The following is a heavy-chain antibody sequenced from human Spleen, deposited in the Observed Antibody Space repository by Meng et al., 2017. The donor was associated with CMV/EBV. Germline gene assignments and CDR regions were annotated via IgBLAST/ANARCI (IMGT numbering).Heavy chain of an antibody. Sequence: ASVKVSCKTSGYNFTDYYMHWVRQAPGQGLEWMGWMNPNSGNTGYAQKFQGRVTMTRNTSISTAYMELSSLRSEDTAVYYCARGFVQYQLLLGYWGQGTLVTVSS. CDR1: GYNFTDYY. J-gene: IGHJ4*02. CDR2: MNPNSGNT. CDR3: ARGFVQYQLLLGY. V-gene: IGHV1-8*02. D-gene: IGHD2-2*01.